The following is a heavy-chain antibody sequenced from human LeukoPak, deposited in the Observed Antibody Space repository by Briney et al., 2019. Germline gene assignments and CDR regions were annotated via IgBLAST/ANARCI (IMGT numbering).Heavy chain of an antibody. CDR1: GFTFSTYW. Sequence: QPGGSLRLSCSASGFTFSTYWMHWVRQAPGKGLEWVAGISEDGINKYYANSVKGRFTISRDNSNNTLFLQMNSLRAEDTAVYYCAKDRETTASGTFDYWGQGALVTVSS. J-gene: IGHJ4*02. CDR2: ISEDGINK. CDR3: AKDRETTASGTFDY. D-gene: IGHD1-14*01. V-gene: IGHV3-30*18.